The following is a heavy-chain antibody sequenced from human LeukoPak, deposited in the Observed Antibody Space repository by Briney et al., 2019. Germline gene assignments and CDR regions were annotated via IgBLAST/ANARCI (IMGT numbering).Heavy chain of an antibody. CDR3: AKDRGWGSYLFDY. D-gene: IGHD3-16*02. Sequence: GGSLRLSCAASGFTFSSYEMNWVRQAPGKGLEWVSYISSSGSTIYYADSVKGRFTISRDNAENSLYLQMNSLRAEDTALYYCAKDRGWGSYLFDYWGQGTLVTVSS. CDR1: GFTFSSYE. V-gene: IGHV3-48*03. CDR2: ISSSGSTI. J-gene: IGHJ4*02.